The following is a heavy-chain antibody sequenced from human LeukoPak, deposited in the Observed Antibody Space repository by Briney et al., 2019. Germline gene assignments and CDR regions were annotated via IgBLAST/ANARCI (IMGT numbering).Heavy chain of an antibody. CDR1: GGSFSGYY. D-gene: IGHD3-3*01. J-gene: IGHJ4*02. V-gene: IGHV4-34*01. Sequence: SETLSLTCAVYGGSFSGYYWSWIRQPPGKGLEWIGEINHSGSTNYNPSLKSRVTISVDTSKNQFSLKLSSVTAADTAVYYCARAGVDYDFWSGYYTGARYYFDYWGQGTLVTVSS. CDR2: INHSGST. CDR3: ARAGVDYDFWSGYYTGARYYFDY.